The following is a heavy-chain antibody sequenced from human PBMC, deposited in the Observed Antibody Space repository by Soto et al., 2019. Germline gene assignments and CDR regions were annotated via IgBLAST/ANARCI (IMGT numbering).Heavy chain of an antibody. Sequence: QVQLVQSGAEVKKPGAPVKLSCKASGYTFTSYGITWVRQAPGQGLEWMGWISAYNGNTNYAQKLQARVSMTTDTSTSTAYMEVRSLSTYDTAVYHCVRVFGQSDWFDPWGQGTLGTVSS. D-gene: IGHD2-21*01. CDR3: VRVFGQSDWFDP. CDR1: GYTFTSYG. CDR2: ISAYNGNT. V-gene: IGHV1-18*01. J-gene: IGHJ5*02.